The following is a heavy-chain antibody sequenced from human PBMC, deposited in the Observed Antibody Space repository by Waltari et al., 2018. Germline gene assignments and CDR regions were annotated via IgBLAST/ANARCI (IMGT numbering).Heavy chain of an antibody. V-gene: IGHV3-21*01. CDR2: ISSSRTYI. J-gene: IGHJ5*02. Sequence: EVQLVESGGGLVKPGGSLRLSCAASGFTFSSYTMSWVRQAPGKGLEWVSSISSSRTYIYDADSVKGRFTISRDNAKNSLYLQMNSLRAEDTAVYYCARDFLSTVTKSFDPWGQGTLVTVSS. CDR1: GFTFSSYT. D-gene: IGHD4-17*01. CDR3: ARDFLSTVTKSFDP.